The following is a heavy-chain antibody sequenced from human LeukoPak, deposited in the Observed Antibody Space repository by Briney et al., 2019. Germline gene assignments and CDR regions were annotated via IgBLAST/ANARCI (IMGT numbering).Heavy chain of an antibody. J-gene: IGHJ4*02. D-gene: IGHD2-2*01. CDR1: GFTFSSYA. Sequence: GGSLRLSCAASGFTFSSYAKSWVRQAPGKGLEWVSAISGSGGSTYYADSVRGRFTISRDNSKNTLYLQMNSLRAEDTAVYYCAKDRRYCSSTSCYFTYYFDYWGQGTLVTVSS. V-gene: IGHV3-23*01. CDR2: ISGSGGST. CDR3: AKDRRYCSSTSCYFTYYFDY.